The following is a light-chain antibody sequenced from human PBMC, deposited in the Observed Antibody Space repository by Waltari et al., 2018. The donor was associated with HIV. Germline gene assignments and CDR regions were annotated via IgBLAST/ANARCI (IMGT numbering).Light chain of an antibody. CDR2: GNS. V-gene: IGLV1-40*01. Sequence: QSVLTQPPSVSGAPGQRVTISCTGSSSNIGAGYHVHWYQQLPGTAPKLLIYGNSNRPSGVPDRFPCSKSGTSASLAITGLQAEYEADYHCQSHDSSLSGYVFGTGTKVTVL. J-gene: IGLJ1*01. CDR3: QSHDSSLSGYV. CDR1: SSNIGAGYH.